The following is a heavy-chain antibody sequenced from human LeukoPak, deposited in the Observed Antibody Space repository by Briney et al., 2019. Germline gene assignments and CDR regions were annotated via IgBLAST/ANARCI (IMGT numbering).Heavy chain of an antibody. J-gene: IGHJ4*02. D-gene: IGHD3-22*01. CDR3: ARREVDDSSGYYGRDY. CDR2: IFPIVGTA. V-gene: IGHV1-69*13. Sequence: SVKVSCKASGGTFSSYAISWVRQAPGQGLEWMGGIFPIVGTANYAQKFQGRVTITADESTSTAYMELSSLRSEDTAVYYCARREVDDSSGYYGRDYWGQGTLVTVSS. CDR1: GGTFSSYA.